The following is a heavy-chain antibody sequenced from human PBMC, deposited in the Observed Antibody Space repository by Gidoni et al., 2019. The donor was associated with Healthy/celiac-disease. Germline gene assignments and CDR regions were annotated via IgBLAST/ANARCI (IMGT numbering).Heavy chain of an antibody. CDR3: ERGPFWSGPYYYGMDV. J-gene: IGHJ6*02. D-gene: IGHD3-3*01. V-gene: IGHV3-66*01. CDR2: IYSGGST. Sequence: EVQLVESGGGLVQPGGSLRLSCAASGFTVSSNYMSWVRQAPGKGLEWVSVIYSGGSTYYADSVKGRFTISRDNCKNTLYLQMNSLRAEDTAVYYCERGPFWSGPYYYGMDVWGQGTTVTVSS. CDR1: GFTVSSNY.